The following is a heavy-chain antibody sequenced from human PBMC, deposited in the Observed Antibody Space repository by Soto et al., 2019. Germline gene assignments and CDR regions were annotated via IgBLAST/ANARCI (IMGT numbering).Heavy chain of an antibody. CDR2: ISYDGSNK. CDR1: GFTFSSYA. CDR3: ARDTYSSGWYDYFDY. Sequence: QVQLVESGGGVVHPGRSLRLSCAASGFTFSSYAMHWVRQAPGKGLGWVAVISYDGSNKYYADSVKGRFTISRDNSKNTLYLQMNSLRAEDTAVYYCARDTYSSGWYDYFDYWGQGTLVTVSS. J-gene: IGHJ4*02. D-gene: IGHD6-19*01. V-gene: IGHV3-30-3*01.